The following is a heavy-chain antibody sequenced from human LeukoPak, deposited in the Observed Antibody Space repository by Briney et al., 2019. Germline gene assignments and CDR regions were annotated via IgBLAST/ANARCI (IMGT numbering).Heavy chain of an antibody. J-gene: IGHJ3*01. V-gene: IGHV1-69*13. CDR2: IMFTFGTT. D-gene: IGHD2-21*01. CDR1: GGSFSKYG. Sequence: SVKVSCKASGGSFSKYGITWARQAPGQGLEWMGGIMFTFGTTKYAQRFQGRVTISADESTSTAYMEVSSLRSEDTAVYYCARIAYCGADCHAFDVWGQRTMVIVSS. CDR3: ARIAYCGADCHAFDV.